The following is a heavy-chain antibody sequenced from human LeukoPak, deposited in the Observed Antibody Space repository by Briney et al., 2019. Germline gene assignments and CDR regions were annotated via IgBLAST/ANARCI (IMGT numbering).Heavy chain of an antibody. Sequence: SETLSLTCTVSGGSISSYYWSWIRQPAGKGLEWIGRIYTSGSTNYNPSLKSRVTMSVDTSKNQFSLKLSSVTAADMAVYYCARVGTGYSSGPVDYWGRGTLVTVSS. CDR3: ARVGTGYSSGPVDY. V-gene: IGHV4-4*07. CDR1: GGSISSYY. CDR2: IYTSGST. J-gene: IGHJ4*02. D-gene: IGHD6-19*01.